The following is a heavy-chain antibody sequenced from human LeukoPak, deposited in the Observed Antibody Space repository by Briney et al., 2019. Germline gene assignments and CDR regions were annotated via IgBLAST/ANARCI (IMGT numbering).Heavy chain of an antibody. Sequence: ASVKVSCTVSGYTLAELSIQWVRQAPGQGLEWMGGFDPDDEKTIYAQRFEDRVTMSEDTSTDTAYMELSSLTSEDTAVYYCATGTLPYLEWLFDAYDIWGQGTMVTVSS. CDR2: FDPDDEKT. CDR3: ATGTLPYLEWLFDAYDI. CDR1: GYTLAELS. J-gene: IGHJ3*02. D-gene: IGHD3-3*01. V-gene: IGHV1-24*01.